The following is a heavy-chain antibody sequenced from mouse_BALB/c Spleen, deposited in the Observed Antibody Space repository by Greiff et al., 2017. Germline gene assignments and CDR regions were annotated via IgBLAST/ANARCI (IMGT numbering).Heavy chain of an antibody. CDR3: AREGQYGKGFAY. D-gene: IGHD2-10*02. CDR1: GYAFSSYW. V-gene: IGHV1-80*01. CDR2: IYPGDGDT. J-gene: IGHJ3*01. Sequence: QVQLKESGAELVRPGSSVKISCKASGYAFSSYWMNWVKQRPGQGLEWIGQIYPGDGDTNYNGKFKGKATLTADKSSSTAYMQLSSLTSEDSAVYFCAREGQYGKGFAYWGQGTLVTVSA.